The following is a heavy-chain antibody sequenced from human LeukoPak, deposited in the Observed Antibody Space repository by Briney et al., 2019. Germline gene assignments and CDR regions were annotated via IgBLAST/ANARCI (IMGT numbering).Heavy chain of an antibody. Sequence: PSETLSLTCTVSGGSISSYYWSWIRQPPGKGLEWIGYIYYSGSTNYNPSLKSRVTISVNTSKNQFSLKLTSVTAADTAVYYCARAVAAAGPKGAFDIWGQGTMVTVSS. CDR1: GGSISSYY. J-gene: IGHJ3*02. CDR2: IYYSGST. CDR3: ARAVAAAGPKGAFDI. V-gene: IGHV4-59*01. D-gene: IGHD6-13*01.